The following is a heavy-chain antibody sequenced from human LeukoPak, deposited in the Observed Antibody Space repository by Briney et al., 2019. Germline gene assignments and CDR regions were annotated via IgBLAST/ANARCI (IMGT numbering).Heavy chain of an antibody. CDR1: GFTFSSYA. Sequence: PGGSLILSCAASGFTFSSYAMSWVRQAPGKGLEWVSAISGSGGSTYYVDSVKGRFTISRDNSKNTLYLQMNSLRAEDTAVYYCAKRYCSSSSCSLFDYWGQGTLVTVSS. V-gene: IGHV3-23*01. CDR2: ISGSGGST. CDR3: AKRYCSSSSCSLFDY. D-gene: IGHD2-2*01. J-gene: IGHJ4*02.